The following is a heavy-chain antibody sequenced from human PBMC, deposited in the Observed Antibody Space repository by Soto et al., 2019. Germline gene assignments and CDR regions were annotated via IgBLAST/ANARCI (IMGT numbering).Heavy chain of an antibody. CDR1: GFTFSSYW. CDR3: ARVGQGAWYFDL. Sequence: EVQLVESGGGLVQPGGSLTLSCAASGFTFSSYWMHWVRQAPGKGVVWVSRINPDGRGTNYADSVKGQFTISRDNAKNTLYLQMNSLRPEDTAVYYCARVGQGAWYFDLWGRGALFTVSS. D-gene: IGHD1-26*01. V-gene: IGHV3-74*01. J-gene: IGHJ2*01. CDR2: INPDGRGT.